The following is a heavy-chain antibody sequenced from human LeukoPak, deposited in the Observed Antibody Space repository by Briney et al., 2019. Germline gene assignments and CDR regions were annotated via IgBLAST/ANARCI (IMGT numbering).Heavy chain of an antibody. Sequence: SQTLSLTCTVSGGSISSGDYYWSWTRQPPGKGLEWIGYIYYSGSTYYNPSLKSRVTISVDTSKNQFSPKLSSVTAADTAVYYCARYSGYDYGGYYFDYWGQGTLVTVSS. J-gene: IGHJ4*02. CDR3: ARYSGYDYGGYYFDY. D-gene: IGHD5-12*01. CDR1: GGSISSGDYY. CDR2: IYYSGST. V-gene: IGHV4-30-4*01.